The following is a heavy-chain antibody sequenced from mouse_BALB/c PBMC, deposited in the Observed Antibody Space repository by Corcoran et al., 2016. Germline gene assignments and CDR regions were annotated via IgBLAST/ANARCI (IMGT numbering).Heavy chain of an antibody. J-gene: IGHJ1*01. V-gene: IGHV14-3*02. CDR3: ARWDWYFDV. CDR2: IDPANGNT. CDR1: GFNFTDTY. Sequence: EVQLQQSGAELVKPGASVKLSCTASGFNFTDTYMHWVKQRPEQGLEWIGRIDPANGNTKYDPKFQGKATITADTSSNTAYLQLSSLTSEDTAVYYCARWDWYFDVWGAGTTVTVSS.